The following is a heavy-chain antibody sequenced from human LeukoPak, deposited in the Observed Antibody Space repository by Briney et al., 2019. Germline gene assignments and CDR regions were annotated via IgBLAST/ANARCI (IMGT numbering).Heavy chain of an antibody. V-gene: IGHV4-39*01. D-gene: IGHD3-9*01. J-gene: IGHJ4*02. CDR1: GGSISSSSYY. Sequence: SETLSLTCTVSGGSISSSSYYWGWIRQPPGKGLEWIGSIYYSESTYYNPSLKSRVTISVDTSKNQFSLKLSSVTAADTAVYYCASHYDILTGYYWYYFDYWGQGTLVTVSS. CDR2: IYYSEST. CDR3: ASHYDILTGYYWYYFDY.